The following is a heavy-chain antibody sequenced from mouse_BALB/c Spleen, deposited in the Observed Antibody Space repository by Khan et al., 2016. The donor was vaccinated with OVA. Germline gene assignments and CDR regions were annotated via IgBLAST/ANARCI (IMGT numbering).Heavy chain of an antibody. Sequence: QVQLKESGPGLVAPSQSLSITCTVSGFSLTSYGVHWVRQPPGKGLEWLVVIWSDGSTNYNSVLKSRRSISKENSKSNVFLKMNSLKTDDTAIYYCARWFDGYSSLYAMDYWGQGTSVTVSS. CDR2: IWSDGST. CDR3: ARWFDGYSSLYAMDY. V-gene: IGHV2-6*02. J-gene: IGHJ4*01. CDR1: GFSLTSYG. D-gene: IGHD2-3*01.